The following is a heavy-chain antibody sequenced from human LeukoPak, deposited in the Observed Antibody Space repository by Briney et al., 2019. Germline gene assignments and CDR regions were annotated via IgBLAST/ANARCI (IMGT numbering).Heavy chain of an antibody. D-gene: IGHD1-1*01. CDR1: GASITSFH. Sequence: SETLSLTCAVSGASITSFHWTWFRQPAGRGLEWIGLIYTSGSTLYNPSLQSRVAMSVDVTKNQFSLKLSSVTAADTAVYYCASGTGTTWDYFDYWGQGTLVTVSS. V-gene: IGHV4-4*07. CDR2: IYTSGST. CDR3: ASGTGTTWDYFDY. J-gene: IGHJ4*02.